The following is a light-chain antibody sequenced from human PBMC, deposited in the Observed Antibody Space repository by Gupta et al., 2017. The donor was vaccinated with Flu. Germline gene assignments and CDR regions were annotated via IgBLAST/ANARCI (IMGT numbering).Light chain of an antibody. Sequence: FMLTQPHSVSESPGKTVTISCTRSSGNIADNYVQWYRQRPASSPRTVIYEDDKRPTGVPELFSGSSDSSSNSASLTISGLETEDEAEYYCQSYDRNTMGVFGGGTKLTVL. CDR1: SGNIADNY. V-gene: IGLV6-57*01. CDR3: QSYDRNTMGV. J-gene: IGLJ3*02. CDR2: EDD.